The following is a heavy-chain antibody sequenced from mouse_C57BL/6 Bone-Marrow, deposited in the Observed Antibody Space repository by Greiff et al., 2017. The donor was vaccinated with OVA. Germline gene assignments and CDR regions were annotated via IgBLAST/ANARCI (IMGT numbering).Heavy chain of an antibody. J-gene: IGHJ4*01. CDR1: GYTFTSYW. Sequence: VQLQQPGAELVRPGTSVKLSCKASGYTFTSYWLHWVKQRPGHGLAWIGVIDPSDSYTNYNQKFQGKATLTVDTSSSKAYMQLSRLTSEDSAVYYCARGSSSGYVYYYAMDYWGQGTSVTVSS. D-gene: IGHD3-2*02. CDR2: IDPSDSYT. V-gene: IGHV1-59*01. CDR3: ARGSSSGYVYYYAMDY.